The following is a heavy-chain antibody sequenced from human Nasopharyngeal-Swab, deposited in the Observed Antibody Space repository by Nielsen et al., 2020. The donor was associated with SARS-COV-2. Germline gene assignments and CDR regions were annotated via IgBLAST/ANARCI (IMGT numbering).Heavy chain of an antibody. CDR3: ARDPHGLDV. CDR2: ITSTGVT. V-gene: IGHV3-13*01. Sequence: GESLKISCAASGFSFNNYDMHWVRRTTGKGLEWVSGITSTGVTYYVDSVKGRFTTSREDAKNSMYLQMSGLRPDDTAVYYCARDPHGLDVWGPGTTVTVSS. CDR1: GFSFNNYD. J-gene: IGHJ6*02.